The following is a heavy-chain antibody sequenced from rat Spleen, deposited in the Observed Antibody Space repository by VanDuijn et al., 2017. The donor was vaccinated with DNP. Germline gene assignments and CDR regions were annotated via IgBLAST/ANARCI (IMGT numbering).Heavy chain of an antibody. D-gene: IGHD3-2*01. V-gene: IGHV5-22*01. CDR1: GFTFSDYY. Sequence: EVQLVESGGGLVQPGRSLKLSCAASGFTFSDYYMAWVRQAPKKGLEWVASISYEGSSTYYGDSVKGRFTISRDNAKSTLYLQMNSLRSEDTATYYCARQGTRTHRGYFDYWDQGVMVTVSS. CDR3: ARQGTRTHRGYFDY. J-gene: IGHJ2*01. CDR2: ISYEGSST.